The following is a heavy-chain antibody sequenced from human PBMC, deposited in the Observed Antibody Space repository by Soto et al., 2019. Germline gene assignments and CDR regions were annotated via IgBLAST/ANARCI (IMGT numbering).Heavy chain of an antibody. D-gene: IGHD6-19*01. V-gene: IGHV1-8*01. CDR2: MNPNSGNT. Sequence: ASVKVSCKASGYTFTSYDINWVRQATGQGLEWMGWMNPNSGNTGYAQKFQGRVTMTRNTSASTAYMELSSLRSEDTAVYYCARAHSIAVAGTGGYWGQGTLVTVSS. CDR1: GYTFTSYD. J-gene: IGHJ4*02. CDR3: ARAHSIAVAGTGGY.